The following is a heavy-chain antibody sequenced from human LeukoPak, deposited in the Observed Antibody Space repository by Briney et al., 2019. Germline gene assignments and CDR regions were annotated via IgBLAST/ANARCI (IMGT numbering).Heavy chain of an antibody. J-gene: IGHJ6*02. CDR2: VRFDGRET. V-gene: IGHV3-30*02. Sequence: SGGSLRLSCIASGFTFGHYDMHWVRQAPGKGLEWLAFVRFDGRETFYADSVSGRFTISRDNAKNSLYLQMNSLRAEDTALYYCAKSRYGSGIDSGMDVWGQGTTVTVSS. CDR3: AKSRYGSGIDSGMDV. D-gene: IGHD3-10*01. CDR1: GFTFGHYD.